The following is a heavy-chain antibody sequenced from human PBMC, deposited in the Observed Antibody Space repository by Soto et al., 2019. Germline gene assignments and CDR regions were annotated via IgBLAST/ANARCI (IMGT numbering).Heavy chain of an antibody. CDR2: INHSGNT. V-gene: IGHV4-34*01. J-gene: IGHJ4*02. CDR3: AGDAKSYYYDITKYYFDS. CDR1: GGSFTGYY. D-gene: IGHD3-22*01. Sequence: SETLSLTCVVSGGSFTGYYWSWVRQPPRKGLEWIGEINHSGNTNYNPSIKSRVTISVDASKNQFSLNLRSVTATDTAVYYCAGDAKSYYYDITKYYFDSWGQGTLVTVSS.